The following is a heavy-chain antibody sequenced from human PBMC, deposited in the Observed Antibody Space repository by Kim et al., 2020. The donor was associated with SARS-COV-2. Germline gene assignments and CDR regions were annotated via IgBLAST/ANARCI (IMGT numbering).Heavy chain of an antibody. CDR1: GGSISSSSYY. CDR2: IYYSGST. CDR3: VSGGIAWQRYSYDPPDY. J-gene: IGHJ4*02. Sequence: SETLSLTCTVSGGSISSSSYYWGWIRQPPGKGLEWIGSIYYSGSTYYNPSLKSRVTISVDTSKNQFSLKLSSVTAADTAVYYCVSGGIAWQRYSYDPPDYWGQGTLVTVSS. V-gene: IGHV4-39*07. D-gene: IGHD5-18*01.